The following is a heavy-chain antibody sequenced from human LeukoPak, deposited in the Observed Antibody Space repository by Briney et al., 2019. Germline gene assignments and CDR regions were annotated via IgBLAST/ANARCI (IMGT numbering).Heavy chain of an antibody. D-gene: IGHD3-16*01. CDR3: ARESPGRYGRYSYNWFDP. CDR2: SIPMFGTA. Sequence: GASVKVSCKASGGTFSSYAISWVRQAPGQGLEWMGGSIPMFGTAKYTQKFQGRVTITTDESTSTAYMELSSLSSEDTAVYYCARESPGRYGRYSYNWFDPWGQGTLVTVSS. V-gene: IGHV1-69*05. CDR1: GGTFSSYA. J-gene: IGHJ5*02.